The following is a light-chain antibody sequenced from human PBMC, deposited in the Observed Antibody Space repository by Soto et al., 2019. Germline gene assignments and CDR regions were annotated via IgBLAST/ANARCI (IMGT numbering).Light chain of an antibody. Sequence: QSVLTQPASVSGSPGQSITISCTGTSNDVGGYNYVSWYQQHPGKAPKLMIYDVSNRPSGVSNRFSGSKSGNTASLTISGLQAEDEADYYCSSYTSSTTLLFGGGTQLTVL. CDR2: DVS. V-gene: IGLV2-14*01. J-gene: IGLJ2*01. CDR1: SNDVGGYNY. CDR3: SSYTSSTTLL.